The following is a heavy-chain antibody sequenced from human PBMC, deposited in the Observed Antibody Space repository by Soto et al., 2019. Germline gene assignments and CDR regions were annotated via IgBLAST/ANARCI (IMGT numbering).Heavy chain of an antibody. J-gene: IGHJ4*02. CDR1: GYSFTSSC. Sequence: GESLKIACKGSGYSFTSSCIGWVRQMPWKVLELIGIIYPGDSDTRYSPSFQGQVTISGDKSISTAYMQWSSLKASDTAMYYCGSGSGPFDYWGQGTLVTVSS. CDR3: GSGSGPFDY. D-gene: IGHD3-3*01. V-gene: IGHV5-51*01. CDR2: IYPGDSDT.